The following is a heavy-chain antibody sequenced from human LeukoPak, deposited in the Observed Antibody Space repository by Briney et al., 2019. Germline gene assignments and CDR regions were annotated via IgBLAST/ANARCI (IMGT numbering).Heavy chain of an antibody. V-gene: IGHV3-48*01. CDR2: ISSSSSTI. CDR1: GFTFSSYS. D-gene: IGHD6-13*01. Sequence: GGSLRLSCAASGFTFSSYSMNWVRQAPGKGLEWVSYISSSSSTIYYADSVKGRFTISRDNSKNTLYLQMNSLRAEDTAVYYCANLYSSSWYYFDYWGQGTLVTVSP. CDR3: ANLYSSSWYYFDY. J-gene: IGHJ4*02.